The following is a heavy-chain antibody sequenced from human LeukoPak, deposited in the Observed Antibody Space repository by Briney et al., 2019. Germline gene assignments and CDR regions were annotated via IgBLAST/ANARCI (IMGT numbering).Heavy chain of an antibody. CDR2: INSDGSTT. CDR3: VSRYCTITNCYKASGTGAFDI. V-gene: IGHV3-74*01. CDR1: GLTLNNYW. Sequence: GGSLRLSCAASGLTLNNYWMHWVRQAPGKGLEWVSRINSDGSTTNYADSVKGRFTISRDNAKNTMYLQMNSLRAEDTALYYCVSRYCTITNCYKASGTGAFDIWGQGTMVIVSS. J-gene: IGHJ3*02. D-gene: IGHD2-2*02.